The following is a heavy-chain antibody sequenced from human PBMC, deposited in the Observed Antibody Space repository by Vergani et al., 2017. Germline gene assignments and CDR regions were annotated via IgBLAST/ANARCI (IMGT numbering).Heavy chain of an antibody. J-gene: IGHJ4*02. CDR3: ARGPPGSSSDLYYFDY. V-gene: IGHV3-33*08. CDR1: GFTFSSYG. D-gene: IGHD6-6*01. CDR2: IWYDGSNK. Sequence: VQLVESGGGVVQPGRSLRLSCAASGFTFSSYGMHWVRQAPGKGLEWVAVIWYDGSNKYYADSVKGRFTISRDNSKNTLYLQMNSLRAEDTAVYYCARGPPGSSSDLYYFDYWGQGTLVTVSS.